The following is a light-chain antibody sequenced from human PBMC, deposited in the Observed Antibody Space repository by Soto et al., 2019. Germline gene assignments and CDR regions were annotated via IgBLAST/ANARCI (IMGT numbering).Light chain of an antibody. J-gene: IGLJ1*01. Sequence: QSVLTQPPSASGPPGQRVTISCSGSSSNIGSNIVNWYQQLPGTAPKLLIYSNNQRPSGVPDRFSGSKSGTSASLAISWLQSDDEADYYCAAWDDSLNAYVFATGTKVTVL. CDR2: SNN. CDR1: SSNIGSNI. V-gene: IGLV1-44*01. CDR3: AAWDDSLNAYV.